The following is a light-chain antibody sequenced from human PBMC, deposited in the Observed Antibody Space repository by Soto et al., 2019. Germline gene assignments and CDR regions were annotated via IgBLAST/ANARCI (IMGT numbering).Light chain of an antibody. V-gene: IGLV1-47*02. Sequence: QSALTQPPSASGTPGQRVTISCSGSSSNIGSNYVYWYQQLPGTAPKLLIYSNNQRPSGVPDRFSGSKSGTSASLAISGLRSEDEADYYCSLYTSSSTYVSGKGTKVTV. CDR2: SNN. CDR1: SSNIGSNY. CDR3: SLYTSSSTYV. J-gene: IGLJ1*01.